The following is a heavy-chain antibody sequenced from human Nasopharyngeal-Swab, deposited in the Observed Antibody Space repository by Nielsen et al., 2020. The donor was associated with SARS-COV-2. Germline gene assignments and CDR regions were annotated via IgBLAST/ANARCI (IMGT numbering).Heavy chain of an antibody. CDR1: GFTFEDFA. CDR3: AKDGVHHTFDI. Sequence: GGSLRLSCTASGFTFEDFAMLWVRQAPGKGLEWVSGISYNSNNIGYADSVKGRFTTSRDNAKNTLYLQMNSLRAEDMGFYYCAKDGVHHTFDIWGQGTMVTVSS. J-gene: IGHJ3*02. V-gene: IGHV3-9*03. CDR2: ISYNSNNI.